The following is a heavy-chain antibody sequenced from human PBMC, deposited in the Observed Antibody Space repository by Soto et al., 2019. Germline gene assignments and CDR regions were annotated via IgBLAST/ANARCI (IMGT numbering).Heavy chain of an antibody. V-gene: IGHV3-21*01. J-gene: IGHJ5*02. D-gene: IGHD5-12*01. CDR1: GFTFSSYS. CDR3: AGGGYSGYDIADAQYNWFDP. CDR2: ISSSSSYI. Sequence: GGSLRLSCAASGFTFSSYSMNWVRQAPGKGLEWVSSISSSSSYIYYADSVKGRFTISRDNAKNSLYLQMNSLRAEDTAVYYCAGGGYSGYDIADAQYNWFDPWGQGTLVTVSS.